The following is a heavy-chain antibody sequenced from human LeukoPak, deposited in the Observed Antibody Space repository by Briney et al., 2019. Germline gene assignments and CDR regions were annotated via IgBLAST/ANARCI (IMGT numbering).Heavy chain of an antibody. Sequence: GGSLRLSCAASGFTFSSYWMSWVRQAPGKGLEWVANIKQDGSEKYYVDSVKGRFTISRDNAKNSLYLQMNSLRAEDTALYYCAKDKYSGSYVFDYWGQGTLVTVSS. CDR1: GFTFSSYW. J-gene: IGHJ4*02. CDR2: IKQDGSEK. CDR3: AKDKYSGSYVFDY. D-gene: IGHD1-26*01. V-gene: IGHV3-7*03.